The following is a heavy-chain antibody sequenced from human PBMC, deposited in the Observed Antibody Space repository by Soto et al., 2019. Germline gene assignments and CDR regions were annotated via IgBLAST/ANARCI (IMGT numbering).Heavy chain of an antibody. CDR3: ARGLISRSYYFIH. V-gene: IGHV4-31*03. CDR1: GDSIRGGSSY. CDR2: ISSTANT. Sequence: QVQLQESGPGLVKASQTLSLTCTVSGDSIRGGSSYWTWIRQHPGEGLEWLGYISSTANTYYNPSLRSRLSISADTAGNHFSLRLTSVTAADTAVYHCARGLISRSYYFIHWGQGALVTVSS. J-gene: IGHJ4*02. D-gene: IGHD3-3*02.